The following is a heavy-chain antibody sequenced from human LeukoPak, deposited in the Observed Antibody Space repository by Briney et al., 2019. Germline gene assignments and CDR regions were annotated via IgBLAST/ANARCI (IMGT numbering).Heavy chain of an antibody. D-gene: IGHD2-2*01. Sequence: GESLKISCKGSGYSFPSYWIAWVRQMPGKGLEWMGTIHPGDSDTRYSPSFQGRVTISADKSISTVYLQWSSLKASDTAMYYCARQGGYCSSTNCYAEYWGQGTLVTVSS. CDR1: GYSFPSYW. CDR2: IHPGDSDT. V-gene: IGHV5-51*01. CDR3: ARQGGYCSSTNCYAEY. J-gene: IGHJ4*02.